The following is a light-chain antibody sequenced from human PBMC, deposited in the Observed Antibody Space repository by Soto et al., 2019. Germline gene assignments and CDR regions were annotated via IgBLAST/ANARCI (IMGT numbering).Light chain of an antibody. J-gene: IGKJ1*01. Sequence: DFQMTQSPSPLSASVGDRVTITCRASQNINNWVAWYQQKPGKAPKFLIYDASTLQRGVSSRFSGSGFGTEFSLTINSLHPDDSGSYYCQHTRTFGQGTKVEVK. V-gene: IGKV1-5*01. CDR2: DAS. CDR3: QHTRT. CDR1: QNINNW.